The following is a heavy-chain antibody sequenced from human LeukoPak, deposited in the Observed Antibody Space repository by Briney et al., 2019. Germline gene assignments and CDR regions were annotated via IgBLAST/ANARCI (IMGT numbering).Heavy chain of an antibody. CDR3: ARAEPGGDAFDI. J-gene: IGHJ3*02. CDR1: GFTFSSHG. Sequence: GGSLRLSCAASGFTFSSHGMNWVLQAPGKGLEWVSRINSYGSSTSYADSVQGRFTISRDNSKNTLYLQMNSLSAEDTAVYYCARAEPGGDAFDIWGQGTMVTVSS. V-gene: IGHV3-74*01. D-gene: IGHD1-14*01. CDR2: INSYGSST.